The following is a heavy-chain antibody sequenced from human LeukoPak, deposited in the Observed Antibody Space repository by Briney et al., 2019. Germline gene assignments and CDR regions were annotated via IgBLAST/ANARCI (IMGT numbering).Heavy chain of an antibody. D-gene: IGHD4-23*01. V-gene: IGHV3-23*01. CDR3: VKDFCRGGNCPFPFFDS. CDR1: GFTISGHA. J-gene: IGHJ4*02. Sequence: GGSLRLSCVASGFTISGHAMSWVRQAPTKGLEWVSITVAGYSETHYADSVRGRFTISRDDSSNTLSLEMNSLRADDTGTYYCVKDFCRGGNCPFPFFDSWGQGTVVTVSS. CDR2: TVAGYSET.